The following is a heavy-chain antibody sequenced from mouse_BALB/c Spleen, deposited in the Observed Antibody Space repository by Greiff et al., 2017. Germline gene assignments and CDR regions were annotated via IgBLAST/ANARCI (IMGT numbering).Heavy chain of an antibody. CDR2: IDPENGDT. Sequence: EVKLMESGAELVRSGASVKLSCTASGFNIKDYYMHWVKQRPEQGLEWIGWIDPENGDTEYAPKFQGKATMTADTSSNTAYLQLSRLTSEDTAVYYCNACRGLRRGYYFDYWGQGTTLTVSS. CDR1: GFNIKDYY. D-gene: IGHD2-4*01. J-gene: IGHJ2*01. CDR3: NACRGLRRGYYFDY. V-gene: IGHV14-4*02.